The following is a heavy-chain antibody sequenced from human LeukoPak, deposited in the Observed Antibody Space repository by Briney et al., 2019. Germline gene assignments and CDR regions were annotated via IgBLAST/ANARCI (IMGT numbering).Heavy chain of an antibody. CDR3: AREADDGGSYYFDY. J-gene: IGHJ4*02. V-gene: IGHV3-66*01. D-gene: IGHD1-26*01. CDR1: GFTVSSNY. Sequence: GGSLRLSCAASGFTVSSNYMSWVRQAPGKGLEWVSVIYSGGSTYYADSVKGRFTISRDNPKNTLYLQMNSLRAEDTAVYYCAREADDGGSYYFDYWGQGTLVTVSS. CDR2: IYSGGST.